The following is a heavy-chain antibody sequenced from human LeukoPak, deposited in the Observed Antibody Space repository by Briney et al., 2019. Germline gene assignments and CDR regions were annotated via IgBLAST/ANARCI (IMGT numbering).Heavy chain of an antibody. CDR3: AKEGSAAGYTWNWFDS. CDR1: GYTFTSYG. D-gene: IGHD6-13*01. V-gene: IGHV1-18*01. Sequence: ASVKVSCKASGYTFTSYGISWVRQAPGQGLEWMGWISAYNGNTNYAQKLQGRVTMTTDTSTSTAYMELRSLRSDDTALYYCAKEGSAAGYTWNWFDSWGQGTLVTVSS. J-gene: IGHJ5*01. CDR2: ISAYNGNT.